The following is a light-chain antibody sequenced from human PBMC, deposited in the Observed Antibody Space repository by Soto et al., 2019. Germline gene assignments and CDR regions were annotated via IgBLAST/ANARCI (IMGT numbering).Light chain of an antibody. Sequence: DIQMTQSPSSLSASVGDRVTITCRASQSISSYLNGYQQKPGKAPKLLLYAASSLQSGVPSRFSGSGSGKDFTLTISSLQPEDFATYYCQQSYSTLYTFGQGTKLEIK. J-gene: IGKJ2*01. CDR1: QSISSY. CDR2: AAS. V-gene: IGKV1-39*01. CDR3: QQSYSTLYT.